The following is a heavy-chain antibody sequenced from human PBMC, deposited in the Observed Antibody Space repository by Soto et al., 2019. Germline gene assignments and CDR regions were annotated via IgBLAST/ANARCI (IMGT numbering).Heavy chain of an antibody. V-gene: IGHV1-18*04. CDR1: GYTFTSYG. J-gene: IGHJ5*02. CDR2: ISAYNGNT. Sequence: ASVKVSCKASGYTFTSYGISWVRQAPGQGLEWMGWISAYNGNTNYAQKLQGRVTMTTDTSTSTAYMELRSLRSDDTAVYYCASVKVGWELLRTWFDPWGQGTLVTVSS. CDR3: ASVKVGWELLRTWFDP. D-gene: IGHD1-26*01.